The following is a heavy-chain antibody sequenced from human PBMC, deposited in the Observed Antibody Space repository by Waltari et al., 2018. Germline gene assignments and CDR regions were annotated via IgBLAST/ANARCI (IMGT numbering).Heavy chain of an antibody. CDR3: ARHSTRYQWELQSN. CDR1: GGTFSSYA. J-gene: IGHJ4*02. Sequence: QVQLVQSGAEVKKPGSSVKVSCKASGGTFSSYAISWVRQAPGQGLEWMGGILPSFRTANDAQKFQGRVTITADESTSTAYMELSSLRSEDTAVYYCARHSTRYQWELQSNWGQGTLVTVSS. D-gene: IGHD1-26*01. V-gene: IGHV1-69*13. CDR2: ILPSFRTA.